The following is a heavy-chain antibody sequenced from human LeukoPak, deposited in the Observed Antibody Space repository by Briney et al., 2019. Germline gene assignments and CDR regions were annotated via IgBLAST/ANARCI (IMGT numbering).Heavy chain of an antibody. Sequence: TSETLSLTCAVYGGSFSGYYWSWIRQPPGKGLEWIGEINHSGSTYYNPSLKSRLTISVDTSQGQFSLRLSSVTAADTGLYYCTRGSYDVLTGYSTLGEYWGQGALVTVSS. D-gene: IGHD3-9*01. V-gene: IGHV4-34*01. CDR1: GGSFSGYY. CDR2: INHSGST. CDR3: TRGSYDVLTGYSTLGEY. J-gene: IGHJ4*02.